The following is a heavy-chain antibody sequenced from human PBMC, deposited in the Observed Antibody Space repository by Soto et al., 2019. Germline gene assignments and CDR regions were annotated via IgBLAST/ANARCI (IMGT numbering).Heavy chain of an antibody. V-gene: IGHV4-4*02. Sequence: PSETLSLTCAVSGGSISSSNWWSWVRQPPGKGLEWIGEVYHSGSTYYNPSLKSRLTISVDKSNNQFSLMLTSVTAADTAVYYCAREVVPAAPSDCGGDCVGTDYFDYWGQGALVTVSS. D-gene: IGHD2-21*02. CDR2: VYHSGST. J-gene: IGHJ4*02. CDR3: AREVVPAAPSDCGGDCVGTDYFDY. CDR1: GGSISSSNW.